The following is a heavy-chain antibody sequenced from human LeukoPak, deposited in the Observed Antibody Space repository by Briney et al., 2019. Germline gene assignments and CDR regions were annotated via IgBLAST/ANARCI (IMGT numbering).Heavy chain of an antibody. V-gene: IGHV3-30*18. Sequence: GGSLRLSCAASGFTLSRYGMHWVRQAPGKGLEWVAVISYDGSNKYYADSVKGRFTISRDNSKNTLYLQMNSLRAEDTAVYYCAKRLFGEQQLGPLDYWGQGTLVTVSS. J-gene: IGHJ4*02. CDR1: GFTLSRYG. D-gene: IGHD6-13*01. CDR2: ISYDGSNK. CDR3: AKRLFGEQQLGPLDY.